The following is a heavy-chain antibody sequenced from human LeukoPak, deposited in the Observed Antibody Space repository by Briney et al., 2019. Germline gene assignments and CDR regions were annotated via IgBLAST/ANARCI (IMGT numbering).Heavy chain of an antibody. J-gene: IGHJ4*02. CDR2: IRQDGSDK. Sequence: SGGSLRLSCAASGFTFSTYWMSWVRQAPGKGLEWVANIRQDGSDKYYVDSVKGRFTISRDNAKNSLYLQMNSLRAEDTAVYYCARDGGSAIPFDYRGQGTLVTVSS. V-gene: IGHV3-7*01. CDR1: GFTFSTYW. CDR3: ARDGGSAIPFDY.